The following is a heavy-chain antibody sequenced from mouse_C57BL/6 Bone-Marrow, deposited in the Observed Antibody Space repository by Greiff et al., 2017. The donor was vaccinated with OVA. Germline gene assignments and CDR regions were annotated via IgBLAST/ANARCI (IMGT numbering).Heavy chain of an antibody. CDR3: ARSHYYGSSFVKYYFDY. CDR2: ISSGSSTI. D-gene: IGHD1-1*01. Sequence: EVQGVESGGGLVKPGGSLKLSCAASGFTFSDYGMHWVRQAPEKGLEWVAYISSGSSTIYYADTVKGRFTISRDNAKNTLFLQMTSLRSEDTAMYYCARSHYYGSSFVKYYFDYWGQGTTLTVSS. V-gene: IGHV5-17*01. CDR1: GFTFSDYG. J-gene: IGHJ2*01.